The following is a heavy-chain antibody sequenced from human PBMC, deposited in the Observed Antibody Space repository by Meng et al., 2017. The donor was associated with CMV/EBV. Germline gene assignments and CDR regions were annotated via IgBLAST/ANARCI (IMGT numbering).Heavy chain of an antibody. CDR2: ISAYNGNT. J-gene: IGHJ4*02. D-gene: IGHD3-22*01. CDR3: ARGGRYYYDSSGYCDY. Sequence: VQWVCSLPEVKNPEASRKVSFKASGYTFTGYGISWVRHAPGQGLECMGCISAYNGNTNYAQKLQGRVTMTTDTSTSTAYMELSSLRSDDTAVYYCARGGRYYYDSSGYCDYWGQGTLVTVSS. V-gene: IGHV1-18*01. CDR1: GYTFTGYG.